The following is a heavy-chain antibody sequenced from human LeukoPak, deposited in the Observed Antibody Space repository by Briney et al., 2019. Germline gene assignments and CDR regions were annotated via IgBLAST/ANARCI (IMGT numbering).Heavy chain of an antibody. CDR2: INHSGST. CDR1: GGSFSGYY. D-gene: IGHD3-9*01. Sequence: PSETLSLTCAVYGGSFSGYYWSWIRQPPGKGLEWIGEINHSGSTNYNPSLKRRVTISVDTSKNQFSLKLSSVTAADTAVYYCARYNILTASDYWGQGILVTVSS. CDR3: ARYNILTASDY. V-gene: IGHV4-34*01. J-gene: IGHJ4*02.